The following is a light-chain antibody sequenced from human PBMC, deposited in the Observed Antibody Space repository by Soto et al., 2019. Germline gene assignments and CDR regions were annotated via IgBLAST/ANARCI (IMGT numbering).Light chain of an antibody. Sequence: DIPMTQSPSTVFASVGDGVTITCRASQSISTWLAWYQQKPGKAPKLLIYDASTLESGVPSGFSGSGSGTEFTLTISSLQPDDFATYYCQQYNSYPSTFGQGTKLEIK. CDR1: QSISTW. CDR3: QQYNSYPST. V-gene: IGKV1-5*01. J-gene: IGKJ2*01. CDR2: DAS.